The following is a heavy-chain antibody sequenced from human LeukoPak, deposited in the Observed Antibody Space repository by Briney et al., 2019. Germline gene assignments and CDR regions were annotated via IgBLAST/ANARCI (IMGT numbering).Heavy chain of an antibody. Sequence: AGRSLRLSCAASGFRFSNSWMYWVRQGPGKGLQWVSVIYSGGGTYYADSVKGRFTISRDTSKNTLYLQMNSLRVEDTAVYYCAREATARPGWFDPWGQGTLVTVSS. V-gene: IGHV3-53*01. CDR3: AREATARPGWFDP. D-gene: IGHD6-6*01. CDR2: IYSGGGT. J-gene: IGHJ5*02. CDR1: GFRFSNSW.